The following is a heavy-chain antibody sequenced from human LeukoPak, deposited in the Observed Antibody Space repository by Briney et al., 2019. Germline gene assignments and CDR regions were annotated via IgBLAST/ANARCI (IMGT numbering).Heavy chain of an antibody. CDR1: GGTFSSYA. CDR2: IIPIFGTA. V-gene: IGHV1-69*01. J-gene: IGHJ5*02. D-gene: IGHD4-17*01. Sequence: GASVKVSCKASGGTFSSYAISWVRQAPGQGLEWMGGIIPIFGTANYAQNFQGRVTITADESTSTAYMELSRLRSEDTAVYYCARDQINGPYGDYVVSWGQGTLVTVSS. CDR3: ARDQINGPYGDYVVS.